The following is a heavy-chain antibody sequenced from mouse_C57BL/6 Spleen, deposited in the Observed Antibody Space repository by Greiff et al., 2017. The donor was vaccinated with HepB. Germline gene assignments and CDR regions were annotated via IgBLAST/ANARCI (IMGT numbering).Heavy chain of an antibody. J-gene: IGHJ2*01. D-gene: IGHD1-1*01. V-gene: IGHV1-18*01. CDR1: GYTFTDYN. Sequence: EVKLQESGPELVKPGASVKIPCKASGYTFTDYNMDWVKQSHGKSLEWIGDINPNNGGTIYNQKFKGKATLTVDKSSSTAYMELRSLTSEDTAVYYCARWGVYYCGSSLDYWGQGTTLTVSS. CDR2: INPNNGGT. CDR3: ARWGVYYCGSSLDY.